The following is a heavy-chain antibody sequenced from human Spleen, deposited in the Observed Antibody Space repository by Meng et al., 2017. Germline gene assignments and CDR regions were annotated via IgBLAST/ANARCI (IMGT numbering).Heavy chain of an antibody. Sequence: QWQLQQWAAGMLNPSATLALTCVVSGGSSSDYYWSWLRQPPGKGLEWIGEINHSGSTNYNPSLESRATISVDTSQNNLSLKLSSVTAADSAVYYCARGPTTMAHDFDYWGQGTLVTVSS. V-gene: IGHV4-34*01. CDR2: INHSGST. J-gene: IGHJ4*02. CDR1: GGSSSDYY. D-gene: IGHD4-11*01. CDR3: ARGPTTMAHDFDY.